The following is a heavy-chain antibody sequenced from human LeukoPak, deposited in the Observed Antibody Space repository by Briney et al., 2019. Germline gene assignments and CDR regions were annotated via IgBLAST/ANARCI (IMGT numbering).Heavy chain of an antibody. Sequence: PSETLSLTCTVSGGSISSSSYYWGWIRQPPGKGLEWIGSIYYSGSTYYNPSLKSRVTISVDTSKNQFSLKLSSVTAADTAVYYCARVPHSYYYDSSGYYHAFDIWGQGTMVTVSS. J-gene: IGHJ3*02. CDR2: IYYSGST. CDR1: GGSISSSSYY. D-gene: IGHD3-22*01. CDR3: ARVPHSYYYDSSGYYHAFDI. V-gene: IGHV4-39*07.